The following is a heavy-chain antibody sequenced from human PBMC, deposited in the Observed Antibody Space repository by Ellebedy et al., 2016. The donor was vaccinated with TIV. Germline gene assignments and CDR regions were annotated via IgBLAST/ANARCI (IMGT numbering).Heavy chain of an antibody. CDR1: GFTFSSYS. V-gene: IGHV4-34*01. D-gene: IGHD3-22*01. CDR3: ARGRGTGRYYDSSGYRAFYFDY. CDR2: INHSGST. J-gene: IGHJ4*02. Sequence: ESLKISXAASGFTFSSYSMSWIRQPPGKGLEWIGEINHSGSTKYNPSLKSRVTISVDTSKNQFSLKLSSVTAADTAVFYCARGRGTGRYYDSSGYRAFYFDYWGQGTLVTVSS.